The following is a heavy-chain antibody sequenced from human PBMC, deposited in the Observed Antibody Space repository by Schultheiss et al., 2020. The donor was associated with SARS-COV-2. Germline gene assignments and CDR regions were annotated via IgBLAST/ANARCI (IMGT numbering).Heavy chain of an antibody. CDR3: AKRLCGGDCYSVDY. J-gene: IGHJ4*02. Sequence: GGSLRLSCAASGFTFSSYWMHWVRQAPGKGLVWVSRIKSDGSSTTYADPVKGRFTISRDNAKNTLYLQMNSLRAEDTAVYYCAKRLCGGDCYSVDYWGQGTLVTVSS. D-gene: IGHD2-21*02. CDR2: IKSDGSST. V-gene: IGHV3-74*01. CDR1: GFTFSSYW.